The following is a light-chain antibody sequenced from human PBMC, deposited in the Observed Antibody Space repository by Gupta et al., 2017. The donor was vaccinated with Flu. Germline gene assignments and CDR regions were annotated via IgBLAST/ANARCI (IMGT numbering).Light chain of an antibody. Sequence: SFVLTQPPSLSVAPGKTARDTCGGNNIGTKSVHWYQQKPGQAPVLVVYDDSDRPSGIPERFSGSNSGNTATLTISRVEAGDEADYYCQVWDSTANHVFGTGTKVTVL. J-gene: IGLJ1*01. CDR2: DDS. CDR1: NIGTKS. V-gene: IGLV3-21*03. CDR3: QVWDSTANHV.